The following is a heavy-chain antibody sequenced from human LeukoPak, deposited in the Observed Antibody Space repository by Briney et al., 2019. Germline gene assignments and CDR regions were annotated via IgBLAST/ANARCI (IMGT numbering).Heavy chain of an antibody. V-gene: IGHV4-34*01. Sequence: SETTSLTCAVYGGSFSGYFWSWIRQPPGKGLEWIGEINHSGCTNYNPSLKSRVTISVDTSKNQFSLKLNSVTAADTGVYYCARGRACTSTSCYAPNYYYYCGMDVWGQGTTVTVSS. CDR1: GGSFSGYF. D-gene: IGHD2-2*01. J-gene: IGHJ6*02. CDR3: ARGRACTSTSCYAPNYYYYCGMDV. CDR2: INHSGCT.